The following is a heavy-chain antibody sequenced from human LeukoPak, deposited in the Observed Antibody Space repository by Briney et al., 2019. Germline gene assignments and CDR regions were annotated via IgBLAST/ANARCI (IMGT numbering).Heavy chain of an antibody. Sequence: GGSLRLSCAASGFTFSTYSMTWVRQAPGRGLEWVSYISSGSSSIYYADSVEGRFTISRDNAKNSLYLQMNSLRAEDTAVYYCAVPYSGSIDWGQGTLVTVSS. CDR3: AVPYSGSID. D-gene: IGHD1-26*01. V-gene: IGHV3-48*01. J-gene: IGHJ4*02. CDR2: ISSGSSSI. CDR1: GFTFSTYS.